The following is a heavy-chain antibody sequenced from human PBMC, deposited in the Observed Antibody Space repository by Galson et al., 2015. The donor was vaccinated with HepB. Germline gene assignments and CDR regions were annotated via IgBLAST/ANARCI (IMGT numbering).Heavy chain of an antibody. J-gene: IGHJ4*02. V-gene: IGHV1-2*06. Sequence: SVKVSCKASGSTFTGYYMHWVRQAPGQGLEWMGRINPNSGGTNYAQKFQGRVTMTRDTSISTAYMELSRLRSDDTAVYYCATWGGMVRGVINDYWGQGTLVTVSS. D-gene: IGHD3-10*01. CDR1: GSTFTGYY. CDR2: INPNSGGT. CDR3: ATWGGMVRGVINDY.